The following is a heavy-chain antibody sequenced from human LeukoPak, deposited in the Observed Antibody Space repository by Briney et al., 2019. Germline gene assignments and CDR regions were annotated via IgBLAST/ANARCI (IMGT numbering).Heavy chain of an antibody. CDR3: AKDSSGYYRGSFDY. Sequence: GGSLRLSCAASGFTFSSYGMSWVRQAPGKGLEWVSAISGSGGSTYYADSVKGRFTISRDNSKNTLYLQMNSLRAEDTAVYYCAKDSSGYYRGSFDYWGQGTLVTVSS. CDR1: GFTFSSYG. CDR2: ISGSGGST. D-gene: IGHD3-22*01. J-gene: IGHJ4*02. V-gene: IGHV3-23*01.